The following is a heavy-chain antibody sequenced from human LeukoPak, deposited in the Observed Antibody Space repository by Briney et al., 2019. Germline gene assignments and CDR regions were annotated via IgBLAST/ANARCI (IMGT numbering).Heavy chain of an antibody. CDR3: AKEVTRISFFDY. J-gene: IGHJ4*02. Sequence: GRSLRLSCAASGFTFSYCARHWVRQAPGKGLEWVALISYDGINKYYADSVKGRFTISRDNSKNTLYLQMNSLGAEDTAVYYCAKEVTRISFFDYWGQGALITVSS. CDR2: ISYDGINK. V-gene: IGHV3-30*18. D-gene: IGHD3-3*01. CDR1: GFTFSYCA.